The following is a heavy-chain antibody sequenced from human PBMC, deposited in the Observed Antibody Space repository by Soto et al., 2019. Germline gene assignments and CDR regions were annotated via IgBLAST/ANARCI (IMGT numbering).Heavy chain of an antibody. D-gene: IGHD5-12*01. J-gene: IGHJ4*02. Sequence: SETLSLTCTVSGGSVSSGSYYWSWIRQPPGKGLEWIGYIYYSGSTNYNPSLKSRVIISVDTSKNQFSLKLSSVTAADTAVYYCARGREMATITLWGQGTLVTVSS. CDR2: IYYSGST. CDR1: GGSVSSGSYY. CDR3: ARGREMATITL. V-gene: IGHV4-61*01.